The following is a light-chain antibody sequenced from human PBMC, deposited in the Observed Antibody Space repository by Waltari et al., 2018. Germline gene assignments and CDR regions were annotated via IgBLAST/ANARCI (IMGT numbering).Light chain of an antibody. CDR3: QQYNNWPPMYT. J-gene: IGKJ2*01. CDR2: GAS. V-gene: IGKV3-15*01. CDR1: QSVNTY. Sequence: EIVMTQSPATLSVSPGDRATLSCRASQSVNTYLAWYQQKPGQAPRLLIYGASTRATGIPARFSGSGSGTEFSLTISSLQSEDFAVYYCQQYNNWPPMYTFGQGPRWRSN.